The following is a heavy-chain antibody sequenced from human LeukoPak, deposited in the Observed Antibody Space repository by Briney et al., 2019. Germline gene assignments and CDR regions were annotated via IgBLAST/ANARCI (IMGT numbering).Heavy chain of an antibody. CDR2: INSDGSTT. D-gene: IGHD1-1*01. V-gene: IGHV3-74*01. Sequence: GGSLRLSCAASGFTFSNYWMHWVRQAPGKGLVWVSRINSDGSTTTYADSVKGRFTISRENAKNSLYLQMNSLRAGDTAVYYCARVAKERVGGVYYFDYWGQGTLVTVSS. CDR3: ARVAKERVGGVYYFDY. CDR1: GFTFSNYW. J-gene: IGHJ4*02.